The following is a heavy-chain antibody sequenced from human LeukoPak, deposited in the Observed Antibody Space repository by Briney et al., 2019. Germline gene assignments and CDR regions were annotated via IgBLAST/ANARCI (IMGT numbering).Heavy chain of an antibody. J-gene: IGHJ3*02. D-gene: IGHD3-16*01. Sequence: GASVKVSCKASGYTFTGYYMHWVRQAPGQGLEWMGWINPNSGGTNYAQKFQGRVTMTRDTSISTAYMELSRLRSDDTAVYYCARVLHDYVWGSVWVNFDIWGRGTMVTVSS. CDR2: INPNSGGT. V-gene: IGHV1-2*02. CDR3: ARVLHDYVWGSVWVNFDI. CDR1: GYTFTGYY.